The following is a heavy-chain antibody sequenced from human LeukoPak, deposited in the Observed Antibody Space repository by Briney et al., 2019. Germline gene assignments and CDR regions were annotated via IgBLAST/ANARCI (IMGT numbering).Heavy chain of an antibody. Sequence: ASVKVSCKASGYTFTSYDINWVRQATGQGLEWMGWMNPNSGNTGYAQKFQGRVTMTRNTSISTAYMELSSLRSEDTAVYYCAREGVDILTGYYPPFDYWGQGTLVTVSS. CDR3: AREGVDILTGYYPPFDY. J-gene: IGHJ4*02. V-gene: IGHV1-8*01. CDR1: GYTFTSYD. D-gene: IGHD3-9*01. CDR2: MNPNSGNT.